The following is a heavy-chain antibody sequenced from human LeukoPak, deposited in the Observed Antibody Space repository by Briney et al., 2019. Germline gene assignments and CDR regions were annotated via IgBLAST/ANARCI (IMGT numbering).Heavy chain of an antibody. V-gene: IGHV4-30-2*05. D-gene: IGHD6-13*01. Sequence: SQTLSLTCTVSGGSISSGGYYWSWIRQPPGKGLEWIGYIYHSGSTYYNPSLKSRVTISVDTSKNQFSLKLSSVTAADTAAYYCARKGDSSSWYAVGYWGQGTLVTVSS. J-gene: IGHJ4*02. CDR2: IYHSGST. CDR3: ARKGDSSSWYAVGY. CDR1: GGSISSGGYY.